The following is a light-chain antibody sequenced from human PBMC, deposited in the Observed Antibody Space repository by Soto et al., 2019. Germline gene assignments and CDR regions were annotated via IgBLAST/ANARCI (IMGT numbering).Light chain of an antibody. J-gene: IGKJ5*01. Sequence: EIVLTQSPATLSLSPGERATLSCRASQSVSSYLAWYQQKPGQAPRLLIYDASTRATGIPARFSGSGSGTDYTLTISSLEPEDFEVYYCQQRSNWPFITFGQGTRLEIK. V-gene: IGKV3-11*01. CDR3: QQRSNWPFIT. CDR2: DAS. CDR1: QSVSSY.